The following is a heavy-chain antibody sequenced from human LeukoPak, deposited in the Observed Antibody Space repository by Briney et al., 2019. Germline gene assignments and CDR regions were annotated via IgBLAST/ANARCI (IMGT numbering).Heavy chain of an antibody. Sequence: ASVKVSCKASGGTFSSYAISWVRQAPGQGLEWMGGIIPIFGTANYAQKFQGRVTITADESTSTAYMELSSLRSEDTAVYFCARDLMKQHILIWGSWGQGTLVTVSS. J-gene: IGHJ5*02. CDR1: GGTFSSYA. CDR2: IIPIFGTA. D-gene: IGHD3-16*01. V-gene: IGHV1-69*13. CDR3: ARDLMKQHILIWGS.